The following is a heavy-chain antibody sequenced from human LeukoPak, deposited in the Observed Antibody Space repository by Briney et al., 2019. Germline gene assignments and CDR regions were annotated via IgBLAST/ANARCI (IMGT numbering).Heavy chain of an antibody. CDR3: ARDSMATPSGAFDI. CDR1: GFTFSSYS. D-gene: IGHD5-24*01. CDR2: ISSSSSYI. Sequence: GGSLRLSCAASGFTFSSYSMNWVRQAPGKGLEWVSSISSSSSYIYYADSVKGRFTISRDNAKNSLYLQMNSLRAEDTAVYYCARDSMATPSGAFDIWGQGTMVTVSS. J-gene: IGHJ3*02. V-gene: IGHV3-21*01.